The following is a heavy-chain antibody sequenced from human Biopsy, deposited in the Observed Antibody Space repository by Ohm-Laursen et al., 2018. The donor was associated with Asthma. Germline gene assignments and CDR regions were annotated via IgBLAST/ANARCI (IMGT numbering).Heavy chain of an antibody. CDR1: GGTFGSYA. Sequence: SSVKVSCKASGGTFGSYAISWVRQAPGQGLEWMGGIIPIFGTANYAQKFQGRVTITADESTGTAYMELSSLRSEDTAVYYCARSSHINWGGYFDYWGQGTLVTVSS. CDR3: ARSSHINWGGYFDY. D-gene: IGHD7-27*01. CDR2: IIPIFGTA. J-gene: IGHJ4*02. V-gene: IGHV1-69*01.